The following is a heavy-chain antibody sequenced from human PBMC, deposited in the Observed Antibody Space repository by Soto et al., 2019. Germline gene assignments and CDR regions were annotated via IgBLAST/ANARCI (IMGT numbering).Heavy chain of an antibody. J-gene: IGHJ5*02. CDR3: ARGIITMVRGDRRNGFDP. CDR2: IYYSGST. D-gene: IGHD3-10*01. CDR1: GGSISSGGYY. V-gene: IGHV4-31*03. Sequence: SETLSLTCTVSGGSISSGGYYWSWIRQHPGKGLEWIGYIYYSGSTYYNPSLKSRVTISVDTSKNQFSLKLSSVTAADTAVYYCARGIITMVRGDRRNGFDPWGQGTLVTVSS.